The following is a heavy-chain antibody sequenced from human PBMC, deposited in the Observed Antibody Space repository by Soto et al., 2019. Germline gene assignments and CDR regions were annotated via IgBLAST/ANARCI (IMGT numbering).Heavy chain of an antibody. CDR1: GGSFSGYY. V-gene: IGHV4-34*01. CDR3: ARGGLGRRGMDV. Sequence: PSETLSLTCAVYGGSFSGYYWSWIRQPPGKGLEWIGEINHSGSTNYNPSLKSRVTISVDTSKNQFSLKLSSVTAADTAVYYCARGGLGRRGMDVWGQGTTVTVSS. D-gene: IGHD5-12*01. J-gene: IGHJ6*02. CDR2: INHSGST.